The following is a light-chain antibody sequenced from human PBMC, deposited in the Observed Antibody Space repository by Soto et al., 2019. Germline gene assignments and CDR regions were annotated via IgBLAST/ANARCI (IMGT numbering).Light chain of an antibody. CDR2: VNGDGRH. CDR1: SAHSNYA. CDR3: QTWDAGKHVV. Sequence: QPVLTQSPSASAPLGASVKLTCTLSSAHSNYAIAWHQQRPERGPRFLMRVNGDGRHTKGDGIPDRFSGSSSGAERYLTISGLQSEDEADYFCQTWDAGKHVVFGGGTQLTVL. V-gene: IGLV4-69*02. J-gene: IGLJ7*01.